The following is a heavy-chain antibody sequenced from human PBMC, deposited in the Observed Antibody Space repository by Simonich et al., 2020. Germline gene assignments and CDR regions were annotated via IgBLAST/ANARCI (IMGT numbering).Heavy chain of an antibody. V-gene: IGHV3-48*03. J-gene: IGHJ3*02. CDR2: ISSSGSTI. CDR1: GFTFSSYE. CDR3: AREKWLRFAFDI. D-gene: IGHD5-12*01. Sequence: GSGPGLPGGSLRLSCAASGFTFSSYEMNWVRQAPGKGLEWVSYISSSGSTIYYADSVKGRFTISRDNAKNSLYLQMNSLRAEDTAVYYCAREKWLRFAFDIWGQGTMVTVSS.